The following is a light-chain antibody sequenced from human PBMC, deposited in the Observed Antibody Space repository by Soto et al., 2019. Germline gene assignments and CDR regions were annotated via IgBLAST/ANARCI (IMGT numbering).Light chain of an antibody. CDR3: QQYGSSPT. J-gene: IGKJ1*01. CDR1: QSVTSSY. Sequence: EIVLTQSPGTLSLSPGERATLSCRASQSVTSSYLAWYQQKPGQAPRLLIYGASNRATGIPDRFSGSGSGTDFTLTISRLEPADFAVYYCQQYGSSPTCGQGTKVDIK. CDR2: GAS. V-gene: IGKV3-20*01.